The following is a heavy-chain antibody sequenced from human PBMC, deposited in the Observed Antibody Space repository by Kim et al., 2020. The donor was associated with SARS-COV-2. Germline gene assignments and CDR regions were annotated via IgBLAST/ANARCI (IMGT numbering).Heavy chain of an antibody. D-gene: IGHD5-18*01. J-gene: IGHJ4*01. V-gene: IGHV7-4-1*02. CDR2: INTNTGNP. Sequence: ASVKVSCKASGYTFTSYAMNWVRQAPGQGLEWMGWINTNTGNPTYAQVFTGRFVFFLDSSVSTAYLQISSLKAEDTAVYYCARAGRGYSYDLVQFDFWCQGTLVTVSS. CDR1: GYTFTSYA. CDR3: ARAGRGYSYDLVQFDF.